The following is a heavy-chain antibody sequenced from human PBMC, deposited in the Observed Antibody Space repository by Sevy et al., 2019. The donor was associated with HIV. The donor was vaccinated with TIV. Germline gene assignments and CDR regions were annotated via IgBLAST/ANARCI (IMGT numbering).Heavy chain of an antibody. CDR3: ARHPPYYYGSGSYQVVDYYYGMDV. D-gene: IGHD3-10*01. CDR1: GGSISSSSYY. J-gene: IGHJ6*02. V-gene: IGHV4-39*01. CDR2: IYYSGST. Sequence: SETLSLTCTVSGGSISSSSYYWGWIRQPPGKGLEWIGSIYYSGSTYYNPSLKSRVTISVDTSKNQFSLKLSSVTAAETAVYYCARHPPYYYGSGSYQVVDYYYGMDVWGQGTTVTVSS.